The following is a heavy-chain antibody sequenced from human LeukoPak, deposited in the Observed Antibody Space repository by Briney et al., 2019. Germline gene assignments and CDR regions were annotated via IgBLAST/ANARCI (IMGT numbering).Heavy chain of an antibody. CDR2: IYYSGST. V-gene: IGHV4-39*01. D-gene: IGHD3-22*01. CDR3: ARHSYYYDSSGYYYPMGDY. J-gene: IGHJ4*02. CDR1: GGSISGSSYY. Sequence: SETLSLTCTVSGGSISGSSYYWGWIRQPPGKGLEWIGSIYYSGSTYYNPSLKSRVTISVDTSKNQFSLKLSSVTAADTAVYYCARHSYYYDSSGYYYPMGDYWGQGTLVTVSS.